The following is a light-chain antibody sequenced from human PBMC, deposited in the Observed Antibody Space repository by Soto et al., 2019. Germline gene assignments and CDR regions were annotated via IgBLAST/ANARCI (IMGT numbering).Light chain of an antibody. CDR1: SSDVGGYHY. Sequence: QSVLTQPRSVSGSPGQSVTLSCTGTSSDVGGYHYVSWYQHHPGKAPKIIISDVNKRPSGVPDRFSGSKSGNTASLTISGLQTEDEADYYCCSYAGSYTLVFGGGTKVTVL. CDR3: CSYAGSYTLV. V-gene: IGLV2-11*01. J-gene: IGLJ2*01. CDR2: DVN.